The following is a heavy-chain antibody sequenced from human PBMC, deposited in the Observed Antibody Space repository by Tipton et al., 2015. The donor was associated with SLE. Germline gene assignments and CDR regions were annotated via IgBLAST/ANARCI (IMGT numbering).Heavy chain of an antibody. CDR3: ARGGVGGYDYFDH. D-gene: IGHD5-12*01. Sequence: TLSLTCTVSGGFISSSSYFWAWIRQHPGKGLEWIGHMSYSGSTYYNPSLKSRITISVDTSKNHFSLKLSSVTAADTAVYYCARGGVGGYDYFDHWGQGTLVTVSS. V-gene: IGHV4-31*03. CDR1: GGFISSSSYF. CDR2: MSYSGST. J-gene: IGHJ4*02.